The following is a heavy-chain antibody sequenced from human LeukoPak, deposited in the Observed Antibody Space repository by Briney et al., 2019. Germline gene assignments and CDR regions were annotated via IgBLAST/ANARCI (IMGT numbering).Heavy chain of an antibody. V-gene: IGHV1-2*02. J-gene: IGHJ5*02. D-gene: IGHD3-3*01. CDR1: GYTFTGYY. CDR3: ARDYDFWSGQRWFDP. Sequence: ASVKGSCKASGYTFTGYYMHWVRQAPGQGLEWVGWINPNSGGTNYAQKFQGRVTMTRDTSISTAYMELSRLRSDDTAVYYCARDYDFWSGQRWFDPWGQGTLVTVSS. CDR2: INPNSGGT.